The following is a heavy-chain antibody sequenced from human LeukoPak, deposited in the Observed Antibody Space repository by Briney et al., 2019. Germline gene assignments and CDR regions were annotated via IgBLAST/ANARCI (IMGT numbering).Heavy chain of an antibody. CDR3: ARDRIVGAATAAHY. J-gene: IGHJ4*02. CDR1: GFTFRSYW. CDR2: IKQDGSEK. Sequence: GGSLRLSCAASGFTFRSYWMSWVRQAPGKGLEWVANIKQDGSEKYYVDSVKGRFTISRDNAKNSLYLQMDSLRAEDTAVYYCARDRIVGAATAAHYWGRGTLVTVSS. D-gene: IGHD1-26*01. V-gene: IGHV3-7*05.